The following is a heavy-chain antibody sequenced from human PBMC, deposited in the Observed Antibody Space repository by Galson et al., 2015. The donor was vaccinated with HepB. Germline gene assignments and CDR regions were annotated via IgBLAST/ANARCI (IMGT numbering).Heavy chain of an antibody. CDR2: ISGSGGST. V-gene: IGHV3-23*01. CDR1: GFTFSSYA. D-gene: IGHD3-22*01. CDR3: AKAAGNYYYDSSARDAFDI. Sequence: SLRLSCAASGFTFSSYAMSWVRQAPGKGLEWVSAISGSGGSTYYADSVKGRFTISRDNSKNTLYLQMNSLRAEDTAVYYCAKAAGNYYYDSSARDAFDIWGQGTMVTVSS. J-gene: IGHJ3*02.